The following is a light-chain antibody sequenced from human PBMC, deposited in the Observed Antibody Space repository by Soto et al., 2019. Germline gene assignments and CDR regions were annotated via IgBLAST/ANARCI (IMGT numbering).Light chain of an antibody. CDR3: SSYAGSNNFVV. V-gene: IGLV2-8*01. CDR1: SCDIGGYNY. CDR2: EAS. J-gene: IGLJ3*02. Sequence: QSALTQPPSASGSPGQSVTISCTGTSCDIGGYNYVSWYQQHPGKAPKLMIYEASKRPSGVPDRFSGSKSGNTASLTVSGLQADDEADYYCSSYAGSNNFVVFGGGTKLTVL.